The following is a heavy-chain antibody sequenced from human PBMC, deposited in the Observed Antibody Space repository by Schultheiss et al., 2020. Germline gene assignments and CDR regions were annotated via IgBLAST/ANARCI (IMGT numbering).Heavy chain of an antibody. J-gene: IGHJ6*02. V-gene: IGHV3-15*07. CDR2: IKSKTDGGTT. CDR1: GFTFSSYG. CDR3: ANSWESQPYGMDV. Sequence: GGSLRLSCAASGFTFSSYGMHWVRQAPGKGLEWVGRIKSKTDGGTTDYAAPVKGRFTISRDDSKNTLYLQMNSLRAEDTAVYYCANSWESQPYGMDVWGQGTTVTVS. D-gene: IGHD1-26*01.